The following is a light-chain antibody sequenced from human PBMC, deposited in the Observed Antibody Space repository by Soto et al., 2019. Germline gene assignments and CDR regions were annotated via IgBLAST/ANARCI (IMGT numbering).Light chain of an antibody. Sequence: DILMTQSPSTLSASVGDRVTITCRASQSISSWLAWYQQKPGKAPKLLIYKASSLESGVPSRFSGSGSGTEFTLTISSLQPDHFATYYCQQYNSYPWTFGQGTKVEIK. CDR1: QSISSW. CDR3: QQYNSYPWT. J-gene: IGKJ1*01. CDR2: KAS. V-gene: IGKV1-5*03.